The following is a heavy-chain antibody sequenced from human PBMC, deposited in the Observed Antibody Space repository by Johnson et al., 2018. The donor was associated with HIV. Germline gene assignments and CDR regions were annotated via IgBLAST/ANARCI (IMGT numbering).Heavy chain of an antibody. CDR3: AREGVAVAGTPDAFDL. D-gene: IGHD6-19*01. CDR1: GFSLSSYA. V-gene: IGHV3-30*14. Sequence: QMQLVESGGGVVQPGRSLRLSCAASGFSLSSYAMHWVRQAPGKGLEWVAVISYDGSNKYYADSVKGRFILSRDNSKNTLFLQMNSLRAEDTAVYYCAREGVAVAGTPDAFDLWGQGTMVIVSS. J-gene: IGHJ3*01. CDR2: ISYDGSNK.